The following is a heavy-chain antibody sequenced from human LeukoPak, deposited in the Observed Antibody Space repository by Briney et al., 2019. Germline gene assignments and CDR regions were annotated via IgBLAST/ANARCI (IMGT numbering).Heavy chain of an antibody. CDR1: GFTVNNNY. CDR3: ARGLGPLDY. J-gene: IGHJ4*02. CDR2: IYSDGRI. V-gene: IGHV3-66*01. Sequence: GGSLRLSCAASGFTVNNNYMNWVRQAPGKGLEWVSVIYSDGRIYYADSVKDRFTISRDSSKNTLYLQMNSLRAEDTAVYYCARGLGPLDYWGQGTLVTVSS. D-gene: IGHD3-9*01.